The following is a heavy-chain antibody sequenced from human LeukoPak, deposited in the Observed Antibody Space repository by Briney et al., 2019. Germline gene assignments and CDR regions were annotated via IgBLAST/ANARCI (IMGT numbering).Heavy chain of an antibody. J-gene: IGHJ4*02. Sequence: GGSLRLSCAASGFTVSSNYMSWVRQAPGKGLEWVAVISYDGSNKYYADSVKGRFTISRDNSKNTLYLQMNSLRAEDTAVYYCARGSSHFDYWGQGTLVTVSS. CDR1: GFTVSSNY. CDR2: ISYDGSNK. CDR3: ARGSSHFDY. D-gene: IGHD6-6*01. V-gene: IGHV3-30*03.